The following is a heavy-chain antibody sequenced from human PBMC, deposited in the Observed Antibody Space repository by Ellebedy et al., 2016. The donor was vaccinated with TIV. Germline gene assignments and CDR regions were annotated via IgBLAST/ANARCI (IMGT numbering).Heavy chain of an antibody. D-gene: IGHD3-10*01. J-gene: IGHJ4*02. CDR3: ARILGVEFYFDY. Sequence: GRFTISRDNAKNSLYLQMNSLRAEDTAVYYCARILGVEFYFDYWGQGTLVTVSS. V-gene: IGHV3-11*03.